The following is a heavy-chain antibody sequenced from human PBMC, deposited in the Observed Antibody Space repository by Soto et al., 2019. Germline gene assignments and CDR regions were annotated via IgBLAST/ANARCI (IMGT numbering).Heavy chain of an antibody. D-gene: IGHD3-10*01. CDR1: GGTFSSYA. J-gene: IGHJ4*02. CDR3: ARDRGVVRPRAEFDY. V-gene: IGHV1-69*13. Sequence: SVKVSCKASGGTFSSYAISWVRQATGQGLEWMGGIIPIFGTANYAQKFQGRVTITADESTSTAYMELSSLRSEDTAVYYCARDRGVVRPRAEFDYWGQGTLVTVSS. CDR2: IIPIFGTA.